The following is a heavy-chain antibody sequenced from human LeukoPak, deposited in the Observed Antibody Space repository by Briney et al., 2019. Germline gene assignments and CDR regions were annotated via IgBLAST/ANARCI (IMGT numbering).Heavy chain of an antibody. V-gene: IGHV1-69*13. D-gene: IGHD5-12*01. Sequence: ASVKVSYKASGGTFSSYAISWVRQAPGQGLEWMGGIIPIFGTANYAQKFQGRVTITADESTSTAYMELSSLRSEDTAVYYCARDLDIVGGGMDVWGQGTTVTVSS. CDR2: IIPIFGTA. CDR3: ARDLDIVGGGMDV. CDR1: GGTFSSYA. J-gene: IGHJ6*02.